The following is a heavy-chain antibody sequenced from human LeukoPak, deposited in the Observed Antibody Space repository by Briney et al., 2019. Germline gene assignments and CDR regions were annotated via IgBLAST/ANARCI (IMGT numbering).Heavy chain of an antibody. CDR2: ISAYNGNT. D-gene: IGHD6-19*01. CDR3: ARGLAVAGRNYYYYGMDV. CDR1: GYTFTSYG. J-gene: IGHJ6*02. Sequence: AASVKVSCKASGYTFTSYGISWVRQAPGQGLEWMGWISAYNGNTNYAQKLQGRVTMTTDTSTSTAYMELRSLRSDDTAVYYCARGLAVAGRNYYYYGMDVWGQGTTVTVSS. V-gene: IGHV1-18*01.